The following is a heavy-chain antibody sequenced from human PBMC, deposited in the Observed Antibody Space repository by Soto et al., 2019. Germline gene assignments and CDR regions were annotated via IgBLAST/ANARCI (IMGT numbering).Heavy chain of an antibody. CDR2: ISVGGGNT. CDR3: AQTTPSIHWFDP. Sequence: VQLLESGGGLVQPGGSLRLSCAASGFTFSSYAMSWVRQAPGKGLEWVSAISVGGGNTYYRDSVKGRFTISRDNSKNTLYLQMNSLRAEDTAVYFCAQTTPSIHWFDPWGQGTLVTVSS. V-gene: IGHV3-23*01. J-gene: IGHJ5*02. CDR1: GFTFSSYA. D-gene: IGHD1-1*01.